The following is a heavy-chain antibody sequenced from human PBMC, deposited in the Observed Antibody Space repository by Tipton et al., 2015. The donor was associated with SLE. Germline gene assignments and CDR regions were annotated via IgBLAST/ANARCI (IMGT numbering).Heavy chain of an antibody. CDR2: IHYSGST. CDR3: ARDEAGLHLHALYI. CDR1: GGSISSYY. Sequence: LRLSCTVSGGSISSYYWCWIRQPPGKGLEWIGYIHYSGSTNYSPSLKSRVTISVDTSKNQFSLGLSSVTAADTAVYYCARDEAGLHLHALYIWCQGTMVTVSS. J-gene: IGHJ3*02. V-gene: IGHV4-59*01. D-gene: IGHD5-24*01.